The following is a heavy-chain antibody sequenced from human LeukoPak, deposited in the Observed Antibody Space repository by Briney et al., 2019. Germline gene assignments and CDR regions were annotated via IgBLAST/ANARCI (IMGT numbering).Heavy chain of an antibody. CDR1: GFSLSTSGMC. D-gene: IGHD3-10*01. V-gene: IGHV2-70*11. J-gene: IGHJ6*02. Sequence: SGPALVKPTQTLTLTCTFSGFSLSTSGMCVSWIRQPPGKALEWLARIDWDDDKYYSTSLKTRLTISKDTSKNQVVLTMTNMDPVDTATYYCARIVAMVRGVDYYYYGMDVWGQGTTVTVSS. CDR2: IDWDDDK. CDR3: ARIVAMVRGVDYYYYGMDV.